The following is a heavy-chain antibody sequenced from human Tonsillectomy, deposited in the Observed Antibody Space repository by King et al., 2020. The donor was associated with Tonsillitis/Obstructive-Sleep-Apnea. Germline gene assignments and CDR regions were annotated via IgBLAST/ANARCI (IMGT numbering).Heavy chain of an antibody. CDR1: GFTVSSNY. CDR3: ARFLFGVVNMDAFDI. D-gene: IGHD3-3*01. CDR2: IYSGGST. Sequence: VQLVESGGGLVQPGGSLRLSCAASGFTVSSNYMSWVRQAPGKGLEWVSVIYSGGSTYYADSVKGRFTISRDNSKNTLYLQMNSLRAEDTAVYYCARFLFGVVNMDAFDIWGQGTMVTVSS. V-gene: IGHV3-66*01. J-gene: IGHJ3*02.